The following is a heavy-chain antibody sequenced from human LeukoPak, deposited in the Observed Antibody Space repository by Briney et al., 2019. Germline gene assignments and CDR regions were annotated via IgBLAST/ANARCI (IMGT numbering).Heavy chain of an antibody. CDR2: IYHSGST. Sequence: SETLSLTCAVSGYSISSVCYWGWIRQPPGKGLEWIGTIYHSGSTHYNPSLKRRVTILVDTSNNQFSLKLSSVTAADTAVYYCARFARGDLYNWFDPWGQGTLVTVSS. CDR3: ARFARGDLYNWFDP. J-gene: IGHJ5*02. V-gene: IGHV4-38-2*01. CDR1: GYSISSVCY. D-gene: IGHD3-3*01.